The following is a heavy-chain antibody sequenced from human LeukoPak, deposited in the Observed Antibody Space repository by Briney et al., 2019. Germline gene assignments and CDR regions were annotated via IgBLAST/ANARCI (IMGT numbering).Heavy chain of an antibody. CDR2: ISGSGGST. CDR1: GFTFSSYA. D-gene: IGHD2-15*01. V-gene: IGHV3-23*01. Sequence: PGGSLRLSCAASGFTFSSYAMSWVRQAPGKGLEWVSAISGSGGSTYYADSVKGRFTISRDNSKNTLYLQMNSLRAEDTAVYYCAKDFRVKYCSGGSCALSRAFDVWGQGTMVTVSS. J-gene: IGHJ3*01. CDR3: AKDFRVKYCSGGSCALSRAFDV.